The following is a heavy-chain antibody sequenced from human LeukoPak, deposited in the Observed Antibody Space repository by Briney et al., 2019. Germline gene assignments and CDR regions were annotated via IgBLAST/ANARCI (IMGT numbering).Heavy chain of an antibody. D-gene: IGHD4-23*01. CDR1: GGSISSNSYY. Sequence: SETLSLTCTVSGGSISSNSYYWGWIRQPPGKGLEWIGSIYYSGSTYYNPSLKSRVTISVDTSKNQFSLKLSSVTAADTAVYYCARDFDTVVTHDGAFDIWGQGTMVTVS. CDR3: ARDFDTVVTHDGAFDI. CDR2: IYYSGST. V-gene: IGHV4-39*07. J-gene: IGHJ3*02.